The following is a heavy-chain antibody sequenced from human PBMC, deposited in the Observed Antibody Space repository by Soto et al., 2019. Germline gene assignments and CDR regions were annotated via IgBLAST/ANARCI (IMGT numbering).Heavy chain of an antibody. V-gene: IGHV1-18*01. CDR1: GYTFTSYG. J-gene: IGHJ6*02. CDR3: ASDGDSYGDCYYHCMDV. D-gene: IGHD5-18*01. Sequence: QVQLVQSGAEVKKPGASVKVSCKASGYTFTSYGISWVRQAPGQGLEWMGWISAYNGNTNYAQKLQGRVTMTPDTSTSTAYMEPRSLRSDDTALYYCASDGDSYGDCYYHCMDVWGQGTTVTVSS. CDR2: ISAYNGNT.